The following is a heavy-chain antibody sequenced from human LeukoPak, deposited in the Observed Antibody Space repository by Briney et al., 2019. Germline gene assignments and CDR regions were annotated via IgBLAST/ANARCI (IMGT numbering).Heavy chain of an antibody. CDR2: S. J-gene: IGHJ6*03. V-gene: IGHV3-23*01. CDR1: GFTFTRSA. Sequence: GGSLRLSCEASGFTFTRSAMTWVRQAPGKGLDWVSTSADSVKGRFTISRDNSKNTLYLQMNRLRSEDTALYYCAKHLGSQSFLYYYMDVWGEGTAVIVSS. CDR3: AKHLGSQSFLYYYMDV. D-gene: IGHD6-13*01.